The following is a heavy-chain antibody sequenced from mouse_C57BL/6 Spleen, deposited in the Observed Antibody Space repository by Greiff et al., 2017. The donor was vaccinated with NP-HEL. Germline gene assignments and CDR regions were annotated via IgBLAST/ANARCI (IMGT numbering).Heavy chain of an antibody. CDR1: GFTFSSYG. CDR2: ISSGGSYT. CDR3: ARHEGGSYCFDY. V-gene: IGHV5-6*02. Sequence: DVKLVESGGDLVKPGGSLKLSCAASGFTFSSYGMSWVRQTPDQRLEWVATISSGGSYTYYPDSVKGRFTISRDNAKNTLYLQMSSLKSDDTSMYYSARHEGGSYCFDYWGQGTSLTVSS. J-gene: IGHJ2*02.